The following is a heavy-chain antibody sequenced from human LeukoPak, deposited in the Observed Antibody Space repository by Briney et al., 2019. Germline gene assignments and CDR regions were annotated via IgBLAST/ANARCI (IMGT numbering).Heavy chain of an antibody. V-gene: IGHV3-23*01. Sequence: GGSLRLSCAASGFTFSSYSMSWVRQAPGKGLEWVSAISGSGGSTYYADSVKRRFTSSRDNSKNTLYLQMNSLRAEDTAVYYCAKRGIAAAGLFYYYYMDVWGKGTTVTVSS. J-gene: IGHJ6*03. CDR2: ISGSGGST. CDR1: GFTFSSYS. CDR3: AKRGIAAAGLFYYYYMDV. D-gene: IGHD6-13*01.